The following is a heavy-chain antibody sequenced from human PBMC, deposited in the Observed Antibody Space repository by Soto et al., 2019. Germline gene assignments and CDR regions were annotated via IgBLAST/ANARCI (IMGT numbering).Heavy chain of an antibody. V-gene: IGHV3-43*01. D-gene: IGHD1-26*01. CDR1: GFTFDDFT. CDR2: ISWDGGST. CDR3: AKESIVGATVGAFDI. J-gene: IGHJ3*02. Sequence: PGGSLRLSCAASGFTFDDFTLHWVRQVRGKGLEWVSLISWDGGSTYYADSVKGRFTISRDNSKNSLYLQMNSLRTEDTALYYCAKESIVGATVGAFDIWGQGTMVTV.